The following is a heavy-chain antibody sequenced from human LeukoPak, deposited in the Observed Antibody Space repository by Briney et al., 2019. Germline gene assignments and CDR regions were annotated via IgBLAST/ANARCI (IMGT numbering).Heavy chain of an antibody. D-gene: IGHD3-10*01. CDR2: IVVGSGNT. Sequence: SVKVSCKASGFTFTSSAMQWVRQARGQRLEWIGWIVVGSGNTNYAQKFQERVTITRDMSTSTAYMELSSLRSEDTAVYYCAADPYYYGSGSSESRVDYWGQGTLVTVSS. CDR3: AADPYYYGSGSSESRVDY. CDR1: GFTFTSSA. J-gene: IGHJ4*02. V-gene: IGHV1-58*02.